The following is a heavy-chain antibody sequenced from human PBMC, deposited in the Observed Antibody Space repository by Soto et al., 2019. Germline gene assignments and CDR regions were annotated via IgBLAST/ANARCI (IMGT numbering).Heavy chain of an antibody. CDR2: ISSSSSTI. V-gene: IGHV3-48*02. J-gene: IGHJ4*02. Sequence: HPGGSLRLSCAASGFTFSSYSMNWVRQAPGKGLEWVSYISSSSSTIYYADSVKGRFTISRDNAKNSLYLQMNSLRDEDTAVYYCARDFSYYDFWSGYSPFDYWGQGTLVTVSS. CDR3: ARDFSYYDFWSGYSPFDY. CDR1: GFTFSSYS. D-gene: IGHD3-3*01.